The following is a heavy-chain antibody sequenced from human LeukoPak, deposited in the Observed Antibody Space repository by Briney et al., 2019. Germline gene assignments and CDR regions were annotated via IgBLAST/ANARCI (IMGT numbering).Heavy chain of an antibody. J-gene: IGHJ4*02. V-gene: IGHV3-30*03. D-gene: IGHD6-6*01. CDR1: GFTFSSYS. CDR3: ASTPYRGIAARRGVDY. CDR2: ISYDGSNK. Sequence: PGGSLRLSCAASGFTFSSYSMNWVRQAPGKGLEWVAVISYDGSNKYYADSVKGRFTISRDNSKNTMYLQMNSLRAEDTAVYYCASTPYRGIAARRGVDYWGQGTLVTVSS.